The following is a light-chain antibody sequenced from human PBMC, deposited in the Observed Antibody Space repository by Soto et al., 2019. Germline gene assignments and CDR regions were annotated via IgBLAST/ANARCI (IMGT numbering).Light chain of an antibody. Sequence: TQSPSSLSASVGDRVTLSCRASRSVTNNYLAWHQQKPGQTPRLLIYGASSRATGIPDRFSGSGSGTDFTLTISRLEPEDFAVYYCQQHGSSPITFGQGTRLEIK. V-gene: IGKV3-20*01. CDR2: GAS. CDR3: QQHGSSPIT. CDR1: RSVTNNY. J-gene: IGKJ5*01.